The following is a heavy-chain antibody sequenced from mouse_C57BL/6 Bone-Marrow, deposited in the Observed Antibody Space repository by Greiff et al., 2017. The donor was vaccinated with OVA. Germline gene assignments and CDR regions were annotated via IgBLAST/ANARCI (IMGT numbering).Heavy chain of an antibody. Sequence: EVMLVESGGDLVKAGGSLKLSCAASGFTFSSYGMSLVRQTPDKRLEWVATISSGGSYTYYPDSVKGRFTISRDNAKNTLYLQMSSLKSEDTAMYYCARHLLGYGIPWFAYWGQGTLVTVSA. CDR3: ARHLLGYGIPWFAY. CDR1: GFTFSSYG. CDR2: ISSGGSYT. V-gene: IGHV5-6*01. J-gene: IGHJ3*01. D-gene: IGHD2-1*01.